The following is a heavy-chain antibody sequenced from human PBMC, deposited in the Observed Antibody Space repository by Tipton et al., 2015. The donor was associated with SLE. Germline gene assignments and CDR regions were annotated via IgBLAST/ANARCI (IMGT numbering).Heavy chain of an antibody. D-gene: IGHD6-6*01. J-gene: IGHJ4*02. CDR2: IYTTGST. CDR1: GVSISSGSYY. Sequence: TLSLTCTVSGVSISSGSYYWSWIRQPAGKGLEWIGRIYTTGSTNYNPSLKSRVTMSLDTSKNQFSLKLSSVTAADTAVYYCAKGTARLPDYWGQGSLVTVSP. CDR3: AKGTARLPDY. V-gene: IGHV4-61*02.